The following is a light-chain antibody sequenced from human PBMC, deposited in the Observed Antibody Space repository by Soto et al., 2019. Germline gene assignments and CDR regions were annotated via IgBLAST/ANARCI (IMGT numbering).Light chain of an antibody. CDR2: EVS. Sequence: QSVLTQPASVSGSPGQSITISCTGTSSDIGGYNYVSWYQQHPGEAPKLKIYEVSNRPSGVSNRFSGSKSGNTASLTISGLQADDDADYYCCSRASSITYVFGSGTKV. J-gene: IGLJ1*01. CDR1: SSDIGGYNY. CDR3: CSRASSITYV. V-gene: IGLV2-14*01.